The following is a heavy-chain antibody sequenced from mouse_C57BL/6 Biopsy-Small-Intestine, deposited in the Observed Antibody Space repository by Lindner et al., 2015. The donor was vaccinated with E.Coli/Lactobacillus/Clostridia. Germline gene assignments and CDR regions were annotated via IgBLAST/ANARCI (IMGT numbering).Heavy chain of an antibody. D-gene: IGHD2-5*01. Sequence: SVKVSCKTSGYIFTTYYMHWFRQAPGQGLEWMGFINPSGGRTGYAQNFQGRTTMTRDTSTSTVYMELNSLKSEDTAVYYCARNAGYSNYDFRLDPWGQGTLVTVSS. J-gene: IGHJ4*01. CDR3: ARNAGYSNYDFRLDP. CDR2: INPSGGRT. V-gene: IGHV1-53*01. CDR1: GYIFTTYY.